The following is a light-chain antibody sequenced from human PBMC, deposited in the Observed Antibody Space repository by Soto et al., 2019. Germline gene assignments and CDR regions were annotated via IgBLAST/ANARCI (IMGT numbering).Light chain of an antibody. CDR1: SGSIASNY. V-gene: IGLV6-57*02. Sequence: QSVSESPGKTVTISCTGSSGSIASNYVQWYQQRPGSASTTVIYEDNQRPSGVPDRFSGSIDSSSNSASLTISGLKTEDEADYYCQSYDSSNWVFGGGTKLTVL. CDR2: EDN. CDR3: QSYDSSNWV. J-gene: IGLJ3*02.